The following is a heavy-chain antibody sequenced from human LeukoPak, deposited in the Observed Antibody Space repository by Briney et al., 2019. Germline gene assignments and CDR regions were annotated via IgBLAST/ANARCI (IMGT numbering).Heavy chain of an antibody. CDR3: AKETRGSYSDY. J-gene: IGHJ4*02. V-gene: IGHV3-30*02. CDR1: GFTFSTYG. Sequence: GGSLRLSCAATGFTFSTYGMHWVRQAPGKGLEWVAVIWSDGNNKFYADSVKGRFTFSRDNSKNTLYLQMNSLRAEDTAVYYCAKETRGSYSDYWGQGTLVTVSS. CDR2: IWSDGNNK. D-gene: IGHD5-12*01.